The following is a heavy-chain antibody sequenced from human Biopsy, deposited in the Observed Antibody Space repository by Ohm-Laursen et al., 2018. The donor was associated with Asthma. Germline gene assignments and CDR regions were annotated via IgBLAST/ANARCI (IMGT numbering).Heavy chain of an antibody. CDR3: ARVDAIMISGDFYFYSCFDL. V-gene: IGHV1-69*13. CDR1: GGTFGRYA. D-gene: IGHD3-16*01. CDR2: IIPMYGVP. J-gene: IGHJ6*02. Sequence: SVKVSCKASGGTFGRYAISWVRQAPGQGLEWMGGIIPMYGVPKVAQKFQGRVTITADESTSTAYMEMSSLRSEDTAVYYCARVDAIMISGDFYFYSCFDLWGQGTTVRVSS.